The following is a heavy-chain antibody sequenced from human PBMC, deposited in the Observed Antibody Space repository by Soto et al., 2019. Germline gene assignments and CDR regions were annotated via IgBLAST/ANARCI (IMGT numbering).Heavy chain of an antibody. CDR1: GGSVSGYS. CDR3: ASLSRRDYNFYRQDV. Sequence: SETLSLTCAVYGGSVSGYSWTWIRQAPGKGLEWIGQINHSGRTNYNPSLGSRVTVSVDTSKNQFSLRLRSVTAADAAVYYCASLSRRDYNFYRQDVWAPGSTAPVS. CDR2: INHSGRT. J-gene: IGHJ6*02. V-gene: IGHV4-34*01.